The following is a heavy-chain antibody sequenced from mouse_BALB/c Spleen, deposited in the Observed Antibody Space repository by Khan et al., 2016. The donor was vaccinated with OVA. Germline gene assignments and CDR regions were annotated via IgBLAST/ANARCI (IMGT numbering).Heavy chain of an antibody. CDR1: GYSITSNYA. CDR2: ISYSGST. D-gene: IGHD1-1*01. V-gene: IGHV3-2*02. J-gene: IGHJ4*01. Sequence: EVKLLESGPGLVKPSQSLSLTCTVNGYSITSNYAWNWIRQFPGNKLEWMGYISYSGSTNYNPSLKSRLFITRDTSKNQFFLLLHSVTTEDSATYYCARGNYYGYALDYWGQGTSVTVSS. CDR3: ARGNYYGYALDY.